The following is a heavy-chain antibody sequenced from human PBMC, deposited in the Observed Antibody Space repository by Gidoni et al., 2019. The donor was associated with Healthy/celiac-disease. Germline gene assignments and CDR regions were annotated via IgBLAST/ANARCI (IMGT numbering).Heavy chain of an antibody. J-gene: IGHJ6*03. Sequence: QVQLVESGGGVVQPGRSLRLSCAASGFTFSRYAMQWVRQAPGKGLEWVAVISYDGSNKYYADSVKGRFTISRDNSKNTLYLQMNSLRAEDTAVYYCARDGVYCSSTSCYVWYYYYYMDVWGKGTTVTVSS. CDR2: ISYDGSNK. CDR3: ARDGVYCSSTSCYVWYYYYYMDV. V-gene: IGHV3-30-3*01. CDR1: GFTFSRYA. D-gene: IGHD2-2*01.